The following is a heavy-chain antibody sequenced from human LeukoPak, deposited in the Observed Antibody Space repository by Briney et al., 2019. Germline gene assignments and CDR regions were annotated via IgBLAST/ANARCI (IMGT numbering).Heavy chain of an antibody. CDR1: GGSISSYY. V-gene: IGHV4-59*01. D-gene: IGHD3-10*01. J-gene: IGHJ4*02. CDR2: IYYSGST. CDR3: ARAVLLWFGESPYYFDY. Sequence: SETLSLTCTVSGGSISSYYWSWIRQPPGKGLEWIGYIYYSGSTNYSPSLKSRVTISVDTSKNQFSLKLSSVTAADTAVYYCARAVLLWFGESPYYFDYWGQGTLVTVSS.